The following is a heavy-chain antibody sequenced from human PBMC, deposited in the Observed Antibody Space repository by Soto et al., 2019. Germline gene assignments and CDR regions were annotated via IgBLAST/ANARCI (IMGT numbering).Heavy chain of an antibody. D-gene: IGHD2-21*01. CDR1: GHIRYG. J-gene: IGHJ6*02. CDR3: ANPRQSSCPGGACLPPLDV. Sequence: ASVKVSCQASGHIRYGIHWARQAPGQRIEWVGWINADNGSTRYSQNFQGRVSSTRDRSTTTFYMELSSLRSDDTAVFYWANPRQSSCPGGACLPPLDVWGQGTTVTVSS. V-gene: IGHV1-3*01. CDR2: INADNGST.